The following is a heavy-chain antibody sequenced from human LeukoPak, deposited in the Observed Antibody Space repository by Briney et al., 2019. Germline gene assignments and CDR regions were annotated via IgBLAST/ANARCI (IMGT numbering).Heavy chain of an antibody. CDR1: GFIFSDYG. V-gene: IGHV3-30*18. CDR3: AKLVGLSSYFDY. D-gene: IGHD2-15*01. Sequence: GGSLRLSCAASGFIFSDYGMHWVRQAPGKGLEWVAVISYDGSDKYFADSVKGRFTISRDNSKNTLYLQMNSLRAEDTAVYYCAKLVGLSSYFDYWGQGTLVTVSS. CDR2: ISYDGSDK. J-gene: IGHJ4*02.